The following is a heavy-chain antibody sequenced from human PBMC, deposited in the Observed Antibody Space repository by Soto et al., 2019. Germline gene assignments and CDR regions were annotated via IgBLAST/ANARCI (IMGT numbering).Heavy chain of an antibody. J-gene: IGHJ4*02. Sequence: EVQLVESGGGLVKPGGSLRLSCAASGFTFSTYSMNWVRQAPGKGLEWVAAISSSRGYICYADSVKGRFTISRDNAKNSLFLQMDSLRAEDTAVYYCARGRSINTNIDYWGQGTLVTVSS. V-gene: IGHV3-21*01. CDR3: ARGRSINTNIDY. D-gene: IGHD2-2*01. CDR1: GFTFSTYS. CDR2: ISSSRGYI.